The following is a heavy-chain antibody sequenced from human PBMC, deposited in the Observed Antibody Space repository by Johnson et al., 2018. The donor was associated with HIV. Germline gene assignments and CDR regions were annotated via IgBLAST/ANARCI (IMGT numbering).Heavy chain of an antibody. V-gene: IGHV3-30-3*01. CDR3: AKGGGQQLAHAFDI. D-gene: IGHD6-13*01. J-gene: IGHJ3*02. Sequence: QMQLVESGGGLVQPGGSLRLSCAASGFTFSSYAMHWVRQAPGKGLEWVAVISYDGSNKYYADSVKGRFTISRDNAKNSLYLQMNSLRAEDTALYYCAKGGGQQLAHAFDIWGQGTMVTVSS. CDR1: GFTFSSYA. CDR2: ISYDGSNK.